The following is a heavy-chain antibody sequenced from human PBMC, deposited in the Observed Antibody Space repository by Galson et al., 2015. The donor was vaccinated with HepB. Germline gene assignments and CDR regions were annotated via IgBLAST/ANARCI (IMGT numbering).Heavy chain of an antibody. CDR1: GFPFPAYA. CDR2: ISVDGNKK. J-gene: IGHJ3*01. CDR3: ATVAWVINPGFDV. D-gene: IGHD2-21*01. V-gene: IGHV3-30-3*02. Sequence: SLRLSCAASGFPFPAYAMHWVRQTPGKGLDWVAKISVDGNKKNYGDSVKGRFTISRDNSKDTLYLQMNSLKPEDTAVYYCATVAWVINPGFDVCGQGTTVFVSA.